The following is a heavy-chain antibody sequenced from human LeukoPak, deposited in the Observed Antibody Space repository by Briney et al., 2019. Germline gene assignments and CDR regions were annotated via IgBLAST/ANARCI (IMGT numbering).Heavy chain of an antibody. CDR1: GFTFSSYA. J-gene: IGHJ4*02. CDR3: AKGVRRSSDYSSPVDY. V-gene: IGHV3-23*01. CDR2: ISGSGGST. Sequence: PGGSLRLSCAASGFTFSSYAMSWVRQAPGKGLEWVSAISGSGGSTYYAGSVKGRFTISRDNSRNTLYLQMNSLRAEDTAVYYCAKGVRRSSDYSSPVDYWGQGTLVIASS. D-gene: IGHD3-22*01.